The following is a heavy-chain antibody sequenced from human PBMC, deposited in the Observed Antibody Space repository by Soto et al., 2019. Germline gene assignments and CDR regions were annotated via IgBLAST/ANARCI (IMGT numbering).Heavy chain of an antibody. V-gene: IGHV4-4*02. D-gene: IGHD4-17*01. CDR3: ARVGGNDDYGGWFDP. Sequence: QVQLQESGPGLVKPSGTLSLTCAVSGGSISSSHWWSWVRQPPGMGLEWIGEIYHSGSTNYNPSLKSRVTISVDKSKNQFSLKLTSVTAADTVVYYCARVGGNDDYGGWFDPWGQGTLVTVSS. J-gene: IGHJ5*02. CDR1: GGSISSSHW. CDR2: IYHSGST.